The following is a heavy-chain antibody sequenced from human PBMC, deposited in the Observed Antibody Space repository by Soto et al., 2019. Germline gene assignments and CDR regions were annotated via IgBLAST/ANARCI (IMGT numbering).Heavy chain of an antibody. CDR1: GFTFSAYW. D-gene: IGHD1-1*01. V-gene: IGHV3-7*01. CDR3: ARTGDGHHDFLDY. Sequence: EVHLEEAGGGLVQPGGSLRLSCAASGFTFSAYWMNWVRQAPGKGLEWVANINEDGSEYNDVASVKGRFTISRDNAKNSLFLQMNALRVEDTAVYYCARTGDGHHDFLDYWGQGILVSVSS. J-gene: IGHJ4*02. CDR2: INEDGSEY.